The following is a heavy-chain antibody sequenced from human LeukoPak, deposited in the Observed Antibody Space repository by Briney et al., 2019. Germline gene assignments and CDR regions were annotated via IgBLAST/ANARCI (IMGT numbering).Heavy chain of an antibody. D-gene: IGHD1-1*01. V-gene: IGHV3-33*06. J-gene: IGHJ5*02. CDR1: GFTFSSYG. CDR3: AKDLRRYNWNDGDWFDP. Sequence: GGSLRLSCAASGFTFSSYGMHWVRQAPGKGLEWVAVIWYDESNKYYADSVKGRFTISRDNSKNTLYLQMNSRRAEDTAVYYCAKDLRRYNWNDGDWFDPWGQGTLVTVSS. CDR2: IWYDESNK.